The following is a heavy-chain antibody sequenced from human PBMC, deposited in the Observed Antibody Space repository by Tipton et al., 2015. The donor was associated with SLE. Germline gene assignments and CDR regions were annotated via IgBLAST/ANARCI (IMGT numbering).Heavy chain of an antibody. CDR3: AKEFLWYFDL. Sequence: SLRLSCAASGFTFSTYAMNWVRQAPGKGLEWVSGISVSGGSTYYADSVKGRFAISRDNSKNTLYLQMNSLRAEDTAIYYCAKEFLWYFDLWGRGTLVTVSS. CDR2: ISVSGGST. D-gene: IGHD3-3*01. V-gene: IGHV3-23*01. CDR1: GFTFSTYA. J-gene: IGHJ2*01.